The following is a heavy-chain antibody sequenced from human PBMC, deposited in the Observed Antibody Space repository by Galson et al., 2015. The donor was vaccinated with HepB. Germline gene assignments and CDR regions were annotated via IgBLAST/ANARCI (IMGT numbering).Heavy chain of an antibody. D-gene: IGHD2-2*01. CDR2: ISGSGGST. J-gene: IGHJ4*02. V-gene: IGHV3-23*01. Sequence: SLRLSCAASGFTFSSYAMSWVRQAPGKGLEWVSAISGSGGSTYYADSVKGRFTISRDNSKNTLYLQMNSLRAEDTAVYYCAKEGEMYCSSTSCYLVDYWGQGTLVTVSS. CDR1: GFTFSSYA. CDR3: AKEGEMYCSSTSCYLVDY.